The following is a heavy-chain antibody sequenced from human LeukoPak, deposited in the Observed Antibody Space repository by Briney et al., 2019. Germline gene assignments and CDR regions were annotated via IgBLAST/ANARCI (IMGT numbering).Heavy chain of an antibody. V-gene: IGHV1-69*04. CDR1: GGTFSSYA. CDR2: IIPILGIA. Sequence: ASVKVSCKASGGTFSSYAISWVRQAPGQGLEWMGRIIPILGIANYAQKFQGRVTITADKSTSTAYMELSSLRSEDTAVYYCARDRSGLELFDYWGQGTLVTVSS. D-gene: IGHD1-7*01. CDR3: ARDRSGLELFDY. J-gene: IGHJ4*02.